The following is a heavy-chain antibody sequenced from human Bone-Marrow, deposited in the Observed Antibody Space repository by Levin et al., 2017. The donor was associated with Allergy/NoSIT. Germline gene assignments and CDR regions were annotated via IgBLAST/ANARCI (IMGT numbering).Heavy chain of an antibody. CDR2: IKSRFEGGAT. V-gene: IGHV3-15*01. CDR1: GVTVAKAW. CDR3: ATRPCIGGSCNVKSAYEALDV. Sequence: GGSLRLSCGDSGVTVAKAWMTWVRQVPGKGLEWIGRIKSRFEGGATNYAPAVRGRFFISRDSSQRTLYLQMNSLKTEDTGVYYCATRPCIGGSCNVKSAYEALDVWGQGTVVTVSS. J-gene: IGHJ3*01. D-gene: IGHD2-15*01.